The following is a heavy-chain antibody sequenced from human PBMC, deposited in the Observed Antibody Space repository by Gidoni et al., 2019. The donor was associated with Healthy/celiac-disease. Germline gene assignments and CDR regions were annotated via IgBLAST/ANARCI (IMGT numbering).Heavy chain of an antibody. CDR2: IIPILGIA. CDR1: GGTFSSYT. Sequence: QVQLVQSGAEVKKPGSSVKVSCKASGGTFSSYTISWVRQAPGQGLEWMGRIIPILGIANYAQKFQGRVTITADKSTSTAYMELSSLRSEDTAVYYCARDSPGDYGDYRVPYWGQGTLVTVSS. V-gene: IGHV1-69*08. J-gene: IGHJ4*02. D-gene: IGHD4-17*01. CDR3: ARDSPGDYGDYRVPY.